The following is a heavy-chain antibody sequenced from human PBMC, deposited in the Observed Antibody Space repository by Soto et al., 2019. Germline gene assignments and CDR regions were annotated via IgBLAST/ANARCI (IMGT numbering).Heavy chain of an antibody. D-gene: IGHD5-18*01. J-gene: IGHJ4*02. CDR1: GGTFSSYA. Sequence: QVQLVQSGAEVKKPGSSVKVSCTASGGTFSSYAISWVRQAPGQGLEWMGGIIPIFGTANYAQKFQGRVTITADESTSTAYMELSSLRSEDTAVYYCARSRYWDTAMAADDYWGEGTLVTVSS. V-gene: IGHV1-69*01. CDR3: ARSRYWDTAMAADDY. CDR2: IIPIFGTA.